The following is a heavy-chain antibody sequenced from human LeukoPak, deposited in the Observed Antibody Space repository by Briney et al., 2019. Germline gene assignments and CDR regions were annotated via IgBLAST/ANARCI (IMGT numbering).Heavy chain of an antibody. J-gene: IGHJ3*02. CDR2: ISSRDTTM. V-gene: IGHV3-11*04. D-gene: IGHD6-6*01. CDR3: ARVEAARPAAAFDI. Sequence: GGSLRLSCAASGFIFSDYYMAWIRQAPGKGLEWVSYISSRDTTMSYADSVKGRFTISRDNAKNSLYLQMNSLRAEDTAVYYCARVEAARPAAAFDIWGQGTMVTVSS. CDR1: GFIFSDYY.